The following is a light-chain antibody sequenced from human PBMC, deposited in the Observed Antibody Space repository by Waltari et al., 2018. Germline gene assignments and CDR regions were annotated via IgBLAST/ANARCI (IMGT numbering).Light chain of an antibody. CDR2: WAS. V-gene: IGKV4-1*01. CDR3: QQYFSSPLT. Sequence: DIVMTQSPDTLAVSLGERATINCKSSQSIFYTSNNKNYLAWYQQKPGQPPPLLIHWASTRESGVPDRFSGSGSGTDFSLTISSLQAEDVALYYCQQYFSSPLTFGGGTKVEIK. J-gene: IGKJ4*01. CDR1: QSIFYTSNNKNY.